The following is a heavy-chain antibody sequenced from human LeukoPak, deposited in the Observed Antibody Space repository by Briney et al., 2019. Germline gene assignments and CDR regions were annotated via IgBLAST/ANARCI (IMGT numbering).Heavy chain of an antibody. CDR2: IYSTGIT. V-gene: IGHV4-59*01. CDR3: ARGGLIAFDI. J-gene: IGHJ3*02. CDR1: GGSINNYN. Sequence: SETLPLTCTISGGSINNYNWSWIRQSPEKGLELIGYIYSTGITNYNPSLKSRVAISVDTSRNQFSLRLTSVTAADTAIFYCARGGLIAFDIWGQGTTVIVSS.